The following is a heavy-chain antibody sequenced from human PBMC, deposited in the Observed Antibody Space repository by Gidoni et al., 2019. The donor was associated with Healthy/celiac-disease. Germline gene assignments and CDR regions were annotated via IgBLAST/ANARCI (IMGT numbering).Heavy chain of an antibody. CDR1: GGSISSSSYY. CDR2: IYYSGST. J-gene: IGHJ5*02. CDR3: AVGLLWFGELSGWFDP. Sequence: QLQLQASGPGLVKPSETLSLTCTVSGGSISSSSYYWGWIRQPPGKGLEWIGSIYYSGSTYYNPSLKSRVTISVDTSKNQFSLKLSSVTAADTAVYYCAVGLLWFGELSGWFDPWGQGTLVTVSS. V-gene: IGHV4-39*01. D-gene: IGHD3-10*01.